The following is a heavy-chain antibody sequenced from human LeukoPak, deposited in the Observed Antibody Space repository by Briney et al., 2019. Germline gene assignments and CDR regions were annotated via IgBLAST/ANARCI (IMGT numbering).Heavy chain of an antibody. CDR3: VREGPRGLAFDI. Sequence: GGSLRLSCAASGFTFSSYAMSWVRQAPGKGLEWVSAISGSGGSTFYADSVKGRFTISRDNSKNTLYLQMNGLRVEDTAVYYCVREGPRGLAFDIWGQGTMVTVSS. D-gene: IGHD3/OR15-3a*01. V-gene: IGHV3-23*01. J-gene: IGHJ3*02. CDR2: ISGSGGST. CDR1: GFTFSSYA.